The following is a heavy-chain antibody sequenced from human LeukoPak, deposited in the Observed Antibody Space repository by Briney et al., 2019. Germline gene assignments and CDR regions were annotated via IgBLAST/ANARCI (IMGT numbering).Heavy chain of an antibody. J-gene: IGHJ3*02. D-gene: IGHD6-19*01. V-gene: IGHV3-23*01. Sequence: PGGSLRLSCAASGFTFNNYAMTWVRQAPGKGLKWVSSISGSGTNTYYADSVKGRVTISRDNSQNTLYLQMNSLRAEDTAVYYCAKDERGLADAFDIWGQGTMVTVSS. CDR3: AKDERGLADAFDI. CDR1: GFTFNNYA. CDR2: ISGSGTNT.